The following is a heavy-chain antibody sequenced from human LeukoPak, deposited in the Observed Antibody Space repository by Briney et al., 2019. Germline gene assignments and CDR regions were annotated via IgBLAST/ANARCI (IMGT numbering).Heavy chain of an antibody. CDR2: IIPLFGTA. CDR3: AREGEDGYNRGRGAFNI. CDR1: GGTFSSYP. J-gene: IGHJ3*02. Sequence: SVKVSCKASGGTFSSYPISWVRQAPGQGLEWMGGIIPLFGTANYAQKFQGRVTITTDESTSTAYMALSSLRSEDTAVYYCAREGEDGYNRGRGAFNIWGEGTMVTVSS. D-gene: IGHD5-24*01. V-gene: IGHV1-69*05.